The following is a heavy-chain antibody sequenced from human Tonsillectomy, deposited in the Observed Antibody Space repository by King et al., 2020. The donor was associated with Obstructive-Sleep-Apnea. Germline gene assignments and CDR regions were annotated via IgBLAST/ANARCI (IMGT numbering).Heavy chain of an antibody. CDR2: IYYGGNT. CDR3: ARRLPMARWVDP. V-gene: IGHV4-39*01. D-gene: IGHD5-24*01. J-gene: IGHJ5*02. CDR1: GGSISRSTYN. Sequence: QLQESGPGLVKPSETLSLTCSVSGGSISRSTYNWGWIRQTPGKGLEWIGSIYYGGNTYYNPSLKSRVAISVDTSKNQYSLNLSSVTAADTAVYYCARRLPMARWVDPWGQGTLVTVSS.